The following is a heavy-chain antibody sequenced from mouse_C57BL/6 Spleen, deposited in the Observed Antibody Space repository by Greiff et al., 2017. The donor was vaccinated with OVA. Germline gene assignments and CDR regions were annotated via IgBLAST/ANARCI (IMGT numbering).Heavy chain of an antibody. Sequence: QVQLQQSGAELVRPGASVTLSCKASGYTFTDYEMHWVKQTPVHGLEWIGAIDPETGGTAYNQKFKGKAILTADKSSSTAYMELRSLTSEDSAVYYCLLGTTVVATEGDYYAMDYWGQGTSVTVSS. D-gene: IGHD1-1*01. CDR2: IDPETGGT. V-gene: IGHV1-15*01. J-gene: IGHJ4*01. CDR1: GYTFTDYE. CDR3: LLGTTVVATEGDYYAMDY.